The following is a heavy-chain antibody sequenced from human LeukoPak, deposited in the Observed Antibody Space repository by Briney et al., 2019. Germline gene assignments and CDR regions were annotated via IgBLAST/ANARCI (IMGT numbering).Heavy chain of an antibody. CDR3: ASGWNGGVITPEYYFDY. CDR1: GFTFSDYY. Sequence: GGSLRLSCAASGFTFSDYYMSWIRQAPGKGLEWVSYISSSGSTIYYADSVKGRFTISRGNAKNSLYLQMNSLRAEDTAVYYCASGWNGGVITPEYYFDYWGQGTLVTVSS. D-gene: IGHD3-16*01. CDR2: ISSSGSTI. V-gene: IGHV3-11*01. J-gene: IGHJ4*02.